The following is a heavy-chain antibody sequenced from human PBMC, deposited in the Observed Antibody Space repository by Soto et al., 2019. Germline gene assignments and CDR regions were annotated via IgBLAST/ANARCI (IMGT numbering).Heavy chain of an antibody. J-gene: IGHJ6*03. D-gene: IGHD2-15*01. CDR3: GRGEDKGLYLDV. V-gene: IGHV1-69*02. CDR1: GDTFSSYT. CDR2: IIPILGIA. Sequence: SVKVSCKASGDTFSSYTISWVRQAPGQGLEWMGRIIPILGIANYAQKFQGRVTITADKSTSTAYMELSSLRSDDTAVYYWGRGEDKGLYLDVWGKGTTVTVSS.